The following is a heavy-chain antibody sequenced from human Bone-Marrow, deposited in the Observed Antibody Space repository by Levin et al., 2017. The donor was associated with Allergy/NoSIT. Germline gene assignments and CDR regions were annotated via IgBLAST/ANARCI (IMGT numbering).Heavy chain of an antibody. CDR2: IYRDDDG. J-gene: IGHJ4*02. V-gene: IGHV2-5*02. Sequence: SGPTLVKPTETLTLTCTFSGFSLGVDKLGVAWIRQPPGKALEWLALIYRDDDGQYNPSLKSRLTITKDTSVNQVVLTMTNMDPVDTGTYFCARRRGLGAMWHLDSWGQGSLVTVSS. D-gene: IGHD1-26*01. CDR1: GFSLGVDKLG. CDR3: ARRRGLGAMWHLDS.